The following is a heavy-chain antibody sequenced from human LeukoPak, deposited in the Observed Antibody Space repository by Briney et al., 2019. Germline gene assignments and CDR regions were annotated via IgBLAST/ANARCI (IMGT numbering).Heavy chain of an antibody. CDR3: ARVSERYGGVNFDY. D-gene: IGHD4-23*01. Sequence: ASVKVSCKASGYTFTNYHIHWVRQAPGQGLEWIGIINPSGGSTSYAQRFQGRVSMTRDTSTNTVYMELSSLRSEDTAVYYCARVSERYGGVNFDYWGKEPWSPSPQ. CDR1: GYTFTNYH. J-gene: IGHJ4*01. V-gene: IGHV1-46*01. CDR2: INPSGGST.